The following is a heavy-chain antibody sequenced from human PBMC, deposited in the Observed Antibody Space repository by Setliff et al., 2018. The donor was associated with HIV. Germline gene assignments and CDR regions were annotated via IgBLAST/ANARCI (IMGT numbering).Heavy chain of an antibody. D-gene: IGHD2-8*01. CDR3: WGVYARLWGDRGFDY. V-gene: IGHV3-48*03. CDR2: ISSSGSTI. J-gene: IGHJ4*02. CDR1: GFSFSSYE. Sequence: GGSLRLSCAASGFSFSSYEMNWVRQAPGKGLEWVSYISSSGSTIYYADSVKGRLTISRDNAKNSLYLQMNSLRAEDTAVYYCWGVYARLWGDRGFDYWGQGTLVTVSS.